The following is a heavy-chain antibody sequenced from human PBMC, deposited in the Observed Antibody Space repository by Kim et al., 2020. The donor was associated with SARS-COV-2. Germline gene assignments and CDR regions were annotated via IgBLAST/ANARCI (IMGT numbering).Heavy chain of an antibody. CDR1: GFTFSDYY. V-gene: IGHV3-11*01. CDR3: AREYESYYYDSSGPE. Sequence: GGSLRLSCAASGFTFSDYYMSWIRQAPGKGLEWVSYISSSGSTIYYADSVKGRFTISRDNAKNSLYLQMNSLRAEDTAVYYCAREYESYYYDSSGPEGGQGTLVTVSS. J-gene: IGHJ4*02. CDR2: ISSSGSTI. D-gene: IGHD3-22*01.